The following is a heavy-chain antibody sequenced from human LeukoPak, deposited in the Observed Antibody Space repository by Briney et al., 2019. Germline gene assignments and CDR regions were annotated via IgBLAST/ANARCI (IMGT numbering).Heavy chain of an antibody. D-gene: IGHD3-3*01. V-gene: IGHV3-21*01. CDR2: ISSSGKYI. CDR3: ARGKTPRYYDFWSGYSAGFDP. CDR1: GFRFSSSS. J-gene: IGHJ5*02. Sequence: GGSLRLSCAASGFRFSSSSMNWVRQAPGKGLEWVSSISSSGKYIYYADSMKGRFTVSRDNARSLVYLEMNSLRAEDTAVYYCARGKTPRYYDFWSGYSAGFDPWGQGTLVTVSS.